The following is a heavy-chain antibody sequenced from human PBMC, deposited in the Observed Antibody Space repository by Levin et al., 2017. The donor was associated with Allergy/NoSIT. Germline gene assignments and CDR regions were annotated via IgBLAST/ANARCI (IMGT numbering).Heavy chain of an antibody. CDR3: ASGRLKYVAGTTNNWFDP. J-gene: IGHJ5*02. CDR2: INHSGST. Sequence: PSETLSLTCAVYGGSFSGYYWSWIRQPPGKGLEWIGEINHSGSTNYNPSLKSRVTISVDTSKNQFSLKLSSVTAADTAVYYCASGRLKYVAGTTNNWFDPWGQGTLVTVSS. CDR1: GGSFSGYY. D-gene: IGHD6-19*01. V-gene: IGHV4-34*01.